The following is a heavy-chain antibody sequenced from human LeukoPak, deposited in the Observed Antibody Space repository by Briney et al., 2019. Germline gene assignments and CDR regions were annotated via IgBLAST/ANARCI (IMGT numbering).Heavy chain of an antibody. V-gene: IGHV3-30*04. CDR1: GFTFSSYA. CDR3: ARDSCNIVLVAATGPDY. D-gene: IGHD2-21*02. CDR2: ISYDGSNK. J-gene: IGHJ4*02. Sequence: GGSLRLSCAASGFTFSSYAMHWVRQAPGKGLEWVAVISYDGSNKYYADSVKGRFTISRDNSKNTLYLQMNSLRVEDTAVYYCARDSCNIVLVAATGPDYWGQGKLVTVSS.